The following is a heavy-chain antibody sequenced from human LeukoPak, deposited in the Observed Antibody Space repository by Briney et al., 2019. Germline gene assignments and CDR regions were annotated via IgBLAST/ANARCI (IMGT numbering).Heavy chain of an antibody. J-gene: IGHJ4*02. Sequence: PGRSLRLSCAASGFTFSSYGMHWVRQAPGKGLEWGAVIWYDGSTKYYADSVKGRFTISRDNSKNTLYLQMNSLRAEDTAVYYCARDLDYYGSGSYYNAHSPFDYWGQGTLVTVSS. CDR3: ARDLDYYGSGSYYNAHSPFDY. V-gene: IGHV3-33*01. CDR1: GFTFSSYG. D-gene: IGHD3-10*01. CDR2: IWYDGSTK.